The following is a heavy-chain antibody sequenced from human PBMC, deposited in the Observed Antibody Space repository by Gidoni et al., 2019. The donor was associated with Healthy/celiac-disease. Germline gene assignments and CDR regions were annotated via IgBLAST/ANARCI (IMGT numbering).Heavy chain of an antibody. J-gene: IGHJ5*02. CDR3: AADVGYSSGWGWFDP. CDR2: IVVGSGNT. CDR1: GVTFTSSA. D-gene: IGHD6-19*01. V-gene: IGHV1-58*01. Sequence: QMQLVQSGPEVKKPGTSVKVSCKASGVTFTSSAVQWVRQARGQRLEWIGWIVVGSGNTNDAQKFQERVTITRDMSTSTAYMELSSLRSEDTAVYYCAADVGYSSGWGWFDPWGQGTLVTVSS.